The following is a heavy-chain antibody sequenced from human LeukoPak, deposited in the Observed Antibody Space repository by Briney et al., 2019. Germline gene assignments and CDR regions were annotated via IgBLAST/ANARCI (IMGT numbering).Heavy chain of an antibody. Sequence: GGSLRLSCAASGFSFSTFAMHWVRQAPGKGLEWVATISYDGSKKYYADSVRGRFTISREKSKNTLHLQMNSPRAEDTAVYYCARDGDPYDSSGYYIRHKFAGGLSYFDFWGQGTLVTVSS. V-gene: IGHV3-30-3*01. CDR3: ARDGDPYDSSGYYIRHKFAGGLSYFDF. D-gene: IGHD3-22*01. J-gene: IGHJ4*02. CDR1: GFSFSTFA. CDR2: ISYDGSKK.